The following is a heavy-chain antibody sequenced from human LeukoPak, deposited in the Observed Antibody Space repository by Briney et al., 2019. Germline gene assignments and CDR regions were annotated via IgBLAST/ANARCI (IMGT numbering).Heavy chain of an antibody. V-gene: IGHV3-30*02. CDR3: AKDLLAMVGYMDV. CDR1: GFTFSNYA. D-gene: IGHD5-18*01. Sequence: GRSLRLSCAASGFTFSNYAMHWVRQAPGKGLEWLAYIRYDGSSKYYADFVKGRFTISRDYSKNTLYLHMNSLRAEDTAVYYCAKDLLAMVGYMDVWGKGTTVTVSS. J-gene: IGHJ6*03. CDR2: IRYDGSSK.